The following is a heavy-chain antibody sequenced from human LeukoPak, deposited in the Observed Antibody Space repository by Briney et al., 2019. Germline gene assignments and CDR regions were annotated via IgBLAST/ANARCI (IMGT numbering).Heavy chain of an antibody. J-gene: IGHJ4*02. Sequence: PGGSLRLSCAASGFTFSNYWMNWVRQAPGKGLEWLSYISSSGSTIYYADSVKGRFTISRDNAKNSLYLQMNSLRAEDTAVYYCARPIGHDYSNYGFDYWGQGTLVTVSS. CDR2: ISSSGSTI. CDR3: ARPIGHDYSNYGFDY. CDR1: GFTFSNYW. D-gene: IGHD4-11*01. V-gene: IGHV3-48*04.